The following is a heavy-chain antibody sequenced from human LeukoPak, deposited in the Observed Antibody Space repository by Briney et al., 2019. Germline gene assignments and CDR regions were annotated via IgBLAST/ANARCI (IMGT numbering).Heavy chain of an antibody. CDR1: GFTFSSYA. D-gene: IGHD4-23*01. Sequence: PGGSLRLSCAASGFTFSSYAMHWVRQAPGKGLEWVAVISYDGSNKYYADSVKGRFTISRDNSKNTLYLQMNSLRAEDTAVYYCARATVVTEPNDYWGQGTLVTVSS. V-gene: IGHV3-30-3*01. CDR3: ARATVVTEPNDY. J-gene: IGHJ4*02. CDR2: ISYDGSNK.